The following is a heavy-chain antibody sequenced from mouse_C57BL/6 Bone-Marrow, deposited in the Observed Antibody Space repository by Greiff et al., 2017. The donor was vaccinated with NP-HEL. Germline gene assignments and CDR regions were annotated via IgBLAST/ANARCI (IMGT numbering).Heavy chain of an antibody. CDR3: ARYEGAMDY. CDR1: GYTFTSYW. V-gene: IGHV1-69*01. J-gene: IGHJ4*01. CDR2: IDPSDSYT. Sequence: VQLQQPGAELVMPGASVKLSCKASGYTFTSYWMHWVKQRPGQGLEWIGEIDPSDSYTNYNQKFKGKSTLTVDKSSSTAYMKLSSLTSEDSAVYYCARYEGAMDYWGQGTSVTVSS. D-gene: IGHD2-12*01.